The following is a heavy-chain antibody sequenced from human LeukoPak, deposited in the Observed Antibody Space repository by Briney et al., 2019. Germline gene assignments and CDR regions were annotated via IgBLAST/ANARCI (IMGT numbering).Heavy chain of an antibody. J-gene: IGHJ5*02. D-gene: IGHD5-18*01. V-gene: IGHV1-2*02. CDR2: INPNSGGT. CDR1: GYTFTGYY. CDR3: ARADGYSYVYGGNNWFDP. Sequence: ASVKVSCKASGYTFTGYYMHWVRQAPGQGLEWMGWINPNSGGTNYAQEFQGRVTMTRDTSISTAYMELSRLRSDDTAVYYCARADGYSYVYGGNNWFDPWGQGTLVTVSS.